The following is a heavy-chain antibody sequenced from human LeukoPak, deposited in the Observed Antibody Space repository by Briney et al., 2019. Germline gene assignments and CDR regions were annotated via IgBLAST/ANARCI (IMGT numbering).Heavy chain of an antibody. D-gene: IGHD3-16*01. CDR1: GYRFNSYW. CDR2: IYPGDSDT. J-gene: IGHJ6*02. CDR3: VRRGRIYYYAMDV. Sequence: PGESLKISCQGSGYRFNSYWISWVRQMPGKGLEWMGIIYPGDSDTRYSPSFQGQVTISADRSMSTAYLQWSSLKASDSAIYYCVRRGRIYYYAMDVWGQGTTVIVSS. V-gene: IGHV5-51*01.